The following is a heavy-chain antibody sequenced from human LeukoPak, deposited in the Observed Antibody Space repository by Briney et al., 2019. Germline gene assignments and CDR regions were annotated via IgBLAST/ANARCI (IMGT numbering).Heavy chain of an antibody. J-gene: IGHJ4*02. V-gene: IGHV3-7*01. CDR3: ARVSRITMVRGAPRGYFDY. D-gene: IGHD3-10*01. CDR2: IKQDGSEK. Sequence: GGSLRLSCAASGFTFSSYWMSWVRQAPGKGLEWVANIKQDGSEKYYVDSVKGRFTISRDNAKNSLYLQMNSLRAEDTAVYYCARVSRITMVRGAPRGYFDYWGQGTLVTVSS. CDR1: GFTFSSYW.